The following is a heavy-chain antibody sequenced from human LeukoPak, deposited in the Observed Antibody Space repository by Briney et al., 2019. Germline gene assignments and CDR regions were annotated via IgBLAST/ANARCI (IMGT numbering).Heavy chain of an antibody. CDR2: IRSKANRYAT. V-gene: IGHV3-73*01. D-gene: IGHD3-22*01. CDR3: TRHSNYYDSSGYYYLGY. J-gene: IGHJ4*02. CDR1: GFTFSGSA. Sequence: PGGSLRLSCAASGFTFSGSAMHWVRQASGKGLEWVGRIRSKANRYATAYAASVKGRFTISRDDSKNTAYLQMNSLKTEDTAVYYCTRHSNYYDSSGYYYLGYWGQGTLVTVSS.